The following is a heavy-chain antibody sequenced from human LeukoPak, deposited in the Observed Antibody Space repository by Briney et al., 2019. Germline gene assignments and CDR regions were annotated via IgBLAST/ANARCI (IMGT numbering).Heavy chain of an antibody. CDR1: GFTFSSYA. J-gene: IGHJ4*02. V-gene: IGHV3-23*01. Sequence: GGSLRLSCAASGFTFSSYAMSWVRQAPGKGLEWVSAISGSGGSTYYADSVKGRFTISRDNSKNTLYLQMNSLRAEDTAVCYCAKSVVGYSYAAPIFDYWGQGTLVTVSS. CDR3: AKSVVGYSYAAPIFDY. D-gene: IGHD5-18*01. CDR2: ISGSGGST.